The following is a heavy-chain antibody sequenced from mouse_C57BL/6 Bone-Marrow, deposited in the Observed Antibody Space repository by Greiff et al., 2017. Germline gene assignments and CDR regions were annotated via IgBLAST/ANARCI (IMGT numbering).Heavy chain of an antibody. CDR3: ASGDY. J-gene: IGHJ4*01. CDR1: GFTFSDYY. CDR2: ISNGGGST. V-gene: IGHV5-12*01. Sequence: EVNVVESGGGLVQPGGSLKLSCAASGFTFSDYYMYWVRQTPEKRLEWVAYISNGGGSTYYPDTVKGRFTISRDNAKNTLYLQMSRLKSEDTAMYYCASGDYWGQGTSVTVSS.